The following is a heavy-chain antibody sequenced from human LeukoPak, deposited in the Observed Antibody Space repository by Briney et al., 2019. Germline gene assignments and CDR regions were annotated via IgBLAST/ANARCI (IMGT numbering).Heavy chain of an antibody. Sequence: GGSLRLSCAASGFTFSSYWMSWVRQAPGKGLEWVANIKKDGSETNYVDSVKGRFHISRDNAKNSLYLQMNSLGPEDKAVYYCARDLTGSGWFRPYYFDYWGQGTLVTVSS. CDR2: IKKDGSET. V-gene: IGHV3-7*01. D-gene: IGHD3-22*01. CDR1: GFTFSSYW. J-gene: IGHJ4*02. CDR3: ARDLTGSGWFRPYYFDY.